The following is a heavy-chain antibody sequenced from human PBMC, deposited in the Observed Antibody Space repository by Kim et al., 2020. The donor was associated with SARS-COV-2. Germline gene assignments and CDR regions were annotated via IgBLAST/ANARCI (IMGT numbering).Heavy chain of an antibody. CDR3: AKDYMTTVTHFDY. J-gene: IGHJ4*02. CDR2: ISYDGSNK. CDR1: GFTFSSYG. D-gene: IGHD4-17*01. Sequence: GGSLRLSCAASGFTFSSYGMHWVRQAPGKGLEWVAVISYDGSNKYYADSVKGRFTISRDNSKNTLYLQMNSLRAEDTAVYYCAKDYMTTVTHFDYWGQGTLVTVSS. V-gene: IGHV3-30*18.